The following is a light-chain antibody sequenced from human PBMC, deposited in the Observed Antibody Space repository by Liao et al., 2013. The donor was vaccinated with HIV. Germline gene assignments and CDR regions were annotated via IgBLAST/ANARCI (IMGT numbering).Light chain of an antibody. CDR2: EDT. V-gene: IGLV3-1*01. Sequence: SYELTQPPSVSVSPGQTASITCSGDNLGDKFSCWYYQKPGQSPVLVIYEDTKRPSGIPERFSGSNSGNTATLTISGTQAMDEADYYCQAWDGSSVVFGGGTKLTVL. CDR1: NLGDKF. J-gene: IGLJ3*02. CDR3: QAWDGSSVV.